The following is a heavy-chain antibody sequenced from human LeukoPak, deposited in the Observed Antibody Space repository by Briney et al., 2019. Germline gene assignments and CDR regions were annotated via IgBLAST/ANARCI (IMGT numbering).Heavy chain of an antibody. Sequence: SETLSLTCIVSGGSLNSPNYYWGWIRQPPGKGLEWIGTIYYTGTTYYNPSLKSRLTISVDTSKNQFSLKLTSVTAADTAVYYCARHDYYGSLNWFDPWGQGTLITVSS. J-gene: IGHJ5*02. CDR1: GGSLNSPNYY. CDR2: IYYTGTT. CDR3: ARHDYYGSLNWFDP. D-gene: IGHD3-10*01. V-gene: IGHV4-39*01.